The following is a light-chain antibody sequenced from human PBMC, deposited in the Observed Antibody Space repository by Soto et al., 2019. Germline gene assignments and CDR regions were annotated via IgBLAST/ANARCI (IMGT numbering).Light chain of an antibody. J-gene: IGLJ3*02. CDR1: SSNIGSNT. Sequence: LTQPPSASGTPGQRVTITCSGSSSNIGSNTVNWYQQLPGTAPKLLIYTNNQRPSGVPDRFSGSKSGTSASLAISGLQSEDEADYYCAAWDDSLNGWVFGGGTKVTVL. CDR3: AAWDDSLNGWV. V-gene: IGLV1-44*01. CDR2: TNN.